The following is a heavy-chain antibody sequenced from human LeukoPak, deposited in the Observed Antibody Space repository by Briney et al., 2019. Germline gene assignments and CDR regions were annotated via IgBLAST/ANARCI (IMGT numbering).Heavy chain of an antibody. J-gene: IGHJ3*02. V-gene: IGHV1-2*02. D-gene: IGHD6-19*01. CDR1: GYTFTGYY. Sequence: ASVKVSCKASGYTFTGYYMHWVRQAPGEGLEWMGWINPNSGGTKCAQKFQGRVTMTRDTSINTAYMEVRRLTSDDTAVYYCARERGTLAVAGDAVDIWGQGTMVTVSS. CDR3: ARERGTLAVAGDAVDI. CDR2: INPNSGGT.